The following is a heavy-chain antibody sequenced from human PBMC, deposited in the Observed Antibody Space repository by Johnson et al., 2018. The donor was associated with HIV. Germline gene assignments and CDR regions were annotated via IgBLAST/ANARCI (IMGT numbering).Heavy chain of an antibody. D-gene: IGHD4-17*01. Sequence: VQLVESGGGLVQPGGSLKLSCAASGFTFSGSAMHWVRQASGKGLEWVGRIRSKANSYATAYAASVKGRFTISRDDSKNTAYLQMNSLRAEDTALYYCAKVRERPVTTRSDAFDIWGQGTMVTVSS. V-gene: IGHV3-73*01. J-gene: IGHJ3*02. CDR3: AKVRERPVTTRSDAFDI. CDR2: IRSKANSYAT. CDR1: GFTFSGSA.